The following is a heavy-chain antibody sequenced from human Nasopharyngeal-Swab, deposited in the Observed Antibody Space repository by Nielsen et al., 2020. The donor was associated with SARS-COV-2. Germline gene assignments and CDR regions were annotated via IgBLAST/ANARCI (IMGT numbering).Heavy chain of an antibody. V-gene: IGHV3-73*01. Sequence: SLNISCPASGFVFSGSAIHLVRQASGKGPEWVGRIGDKSHNYATTYAASVKRRFTISRDDSKNTAFLQMDSLNTEDTALYYCTTDYYFDYWGQGTLVTVSS. CDR3: TTDYYFDY. J-gene: IGHJ4*02. CDR2: IGDKSHNYAT. D-gene: IGHD4/OR15-4a*01. CDR1: GFVFSGSA.